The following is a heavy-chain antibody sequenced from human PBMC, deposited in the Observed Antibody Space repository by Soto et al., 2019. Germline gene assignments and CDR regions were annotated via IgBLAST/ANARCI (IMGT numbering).Heavy chain of an antibody. D-gene: IGHD3-22*01. V-gene: IGHV3-23*01. Sequence: GGSLRLSCAASGFTFSSYAVSWVRQAPGKGPEWISSISGSGSTIYYADSVKGRFTISRDNSKNTLYLQMSSLRAEDTAVYYCAKVFYYYDSSGYYYFDYWGQGTLVTVS. CDR3: AKVFYYYDSSGYYYFDY. J-gene: IGHJ4*02. CDR1: GFTFSSYA. CDR2: ISGSGSTI.